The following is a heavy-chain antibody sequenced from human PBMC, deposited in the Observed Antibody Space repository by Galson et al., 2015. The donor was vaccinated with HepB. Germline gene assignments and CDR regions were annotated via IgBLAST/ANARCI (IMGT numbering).Heavy chain of an antibody. Sequence: SVKVSCKASGGTFSSYAISWVRQAPGQGLEWMGGIIPIFGIANYAQKFQGRVTITADESTSTAYMELSSLRSEDTAVYYCASIIAARTRNRYCGMDVWGQGTTVTVSS. V-gene: IGHV1-69*13. CDR2: IIPIFGIA. D-gene: IGHD6-6*01. J-gene: IGHJ6*02. CDR3: ASIIAARTRNRYCGMDV. CDR1: GGTFSSYA.